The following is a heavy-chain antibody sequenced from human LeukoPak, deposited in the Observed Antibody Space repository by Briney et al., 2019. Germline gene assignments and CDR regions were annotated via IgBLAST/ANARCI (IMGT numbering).Heavy chain of an antibody. CDR3: AKDGGLWVTAHWGDS. V-gene: IGHV3-23*01. CDR2: ITTSDGNT. J-gene: IGHJ4*02. D-gene: IGHD4-23*01. Sequence: GGSLRLSCAASGFTFSSYTMSWVRQAPGKGLEWVSTITTSDGNTYYADSVKGRFTVSRDNSKNTLFLQMNSLRAEDTAVYYCAKDGGLWVTAHWGDSWGRGTLVTVSS. CDR1: GFTFSSYT.